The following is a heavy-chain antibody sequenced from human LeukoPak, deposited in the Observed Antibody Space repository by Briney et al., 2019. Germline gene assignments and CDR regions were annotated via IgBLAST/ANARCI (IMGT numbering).Heavy chain of an antibody. V-gene: IGHV3-21*01. CDR1: GVTFSSYS. CDR3: AREYYYDSSGYPDY. D-gene: IGHD3-22*01. CDR2: VSSSSSYI. J-gene: IGHJ4*02. Sequence: TGGSLRLSCAASGVTFSSYSMKWVRQAPGKGLEWVSSVSSSSSYIYYADSVKGRFTISRDNAKNSLYLQMNSLRAEDTAVYYCAREYYYDSSGYPDYWGQGTLVTVSS.